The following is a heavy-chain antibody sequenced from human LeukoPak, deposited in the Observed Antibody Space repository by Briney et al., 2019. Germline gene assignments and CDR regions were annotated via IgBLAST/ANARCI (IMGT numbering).Heavy chain of an antibody. CDR3: ARTGITMVRGVILYYYYYMDV. CDR1: GGSFSGYY. Sequence: PSETLSLTCAVYGGSFSGYYWSWIRQPPGKGLEWIGEINHSGSTNYNPSLKSRVTISVDTSKNQFSLKLSSVTAADTAVYYCARTGITMVRGVILYYYYYMDVWGKGTTVTVSS. D-gene: IGHD3-10*01. J-gene: IGHJ6*03. CDR2: INHSGST. V-gene: IGHV4-34*01.